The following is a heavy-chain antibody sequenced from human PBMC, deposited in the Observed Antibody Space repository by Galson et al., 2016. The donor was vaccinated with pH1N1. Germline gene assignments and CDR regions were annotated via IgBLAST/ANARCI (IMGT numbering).Heavy chain of an antibody. Sequence: SLRLSCAASGFTFDDYTMHWVRQAPGKGLEWVSLISWDGGSTYYADSVKGRFTIARDNSKNSLYLQMNSLRTEDTALYYYAQEEDTAMISWGQGTLVTVSS. J-gene: IGHJ4*02. CDR1: GFTFDDYT. D-gene: IGHD5-18*01. CDR2: ISWDGGST. V-gene: IGHV3-43*01. CDR3: AQEEDTAMIS.